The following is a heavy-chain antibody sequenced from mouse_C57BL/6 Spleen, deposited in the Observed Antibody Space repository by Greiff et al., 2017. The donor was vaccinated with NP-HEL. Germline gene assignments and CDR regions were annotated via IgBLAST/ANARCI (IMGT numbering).Heavy chain of an antibody. CDR1: GYAFSSYW. CDR3: ARSRDYYEYFDV. D-gene: IGHD1-1*01. J-gene: IGHJ1*03. Sequence: LVESGAELVKPGASVKISCKASGYAFSSYWMNWVKQRPGKGLEWIGQIYPGDGDTNYNGKFKGKATLTADKSSSTAYMQLSSLTSEDSAVYFCARSRDYYEYFDVWGTGTTVTVSS. V-gene: IGHV1-80*01. CDR2: IYPGDGDT.